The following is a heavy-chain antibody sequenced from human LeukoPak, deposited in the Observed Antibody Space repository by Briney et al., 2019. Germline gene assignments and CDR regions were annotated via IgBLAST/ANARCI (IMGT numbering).Heavy chain of an antibody. CDR3: AKAYSSPYYYYYMDV. D-gene: IGHD6-19*01. J-gene: IGHJ6*03. V-gene: IGHV3-21*01. CDR2: ISSSSSYI. Sequence: GGSLRLSCAASGFTFSSYSMNWVRQAPGKGLEWVSSISSSSSYIYYADSVKGRFTISRDNAKNSLYPQMNSLRAEDTAVYYCAKAYSSPYYYYYMDVWGKGTTVTVSS. CDR1: GFTFSSYS.